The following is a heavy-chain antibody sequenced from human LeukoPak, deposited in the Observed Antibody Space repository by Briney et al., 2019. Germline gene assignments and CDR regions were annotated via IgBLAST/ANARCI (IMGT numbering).Heavy chain of an antibody. V-gene: IGHV3-74*01. CDR1: GFTFSSYW. CDR3: ARGARGSGTAGDY. J-gene: IGHJ4*02. D-gene: IGHD3-10*01. CDR2: INSDGSST. Sequence: PGGSLRLSCAASGFTFSSYWMHWVRQAPGKGLVWVSRINSDGSSTNYADSVKGRFTISRDNAKNTLHLQMNSLRAEDTAVYYCARGARGSGTAGDYWGQGTLVTVSS.